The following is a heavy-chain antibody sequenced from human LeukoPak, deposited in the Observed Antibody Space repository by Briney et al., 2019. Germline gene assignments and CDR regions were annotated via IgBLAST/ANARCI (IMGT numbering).Heavy chain of an antibody. CDR1: GYTFTNYE. V-gene: IGHV1-8*01. CDR2: VNPNSGNT. D-gene: IGHD1-1*01. Sequence: ASVKVSCKASGYTFTNYEINWVRQATGQGLEWMGWVNPNSGNTGYAQKFQGRVTMTRNTSISTVYMELSSLRSEDTAVYYCARDTTLAEFDYWGQGTLVTVSS. CDR3: ARDTTLAEFDY. J-gene: IGHJ4*02.